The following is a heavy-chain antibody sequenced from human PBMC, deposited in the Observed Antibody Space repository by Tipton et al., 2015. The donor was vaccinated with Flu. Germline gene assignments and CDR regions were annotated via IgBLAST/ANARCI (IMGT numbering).Heavy chain of an antibody. J-gene: IGHJ4*02. CDR3: VRAVGGSGGY. V-gene: IGHV3-9*01. D-gene: IGHD3-10*01. CDR2: ISWNSGFI. CDR1: GFTFDDYA. Sequence: SLRLSCAASGFTFDDYAMHWVRQVPGKGLEWVSVISWNSGFIGYAESVKGRFTASRDSAKNSVYLQMNSLRAEDTAVYYCVRAVGGSGGYWGQGILVTVSS.